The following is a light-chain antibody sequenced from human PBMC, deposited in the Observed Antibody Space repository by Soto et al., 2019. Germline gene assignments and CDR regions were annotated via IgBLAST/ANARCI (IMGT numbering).Light chain of an antibody. CDR3: QQYDNLPLT. J-gene: IGKJ4*01. CDR2: DAS. CDR1: QDINKY. V-gene: IGKV1-33*01. Sequence: DIPMTQSPSSLPASVGDKVTITCQASQDINKYLNWYQQKPGKAPKLLIFDASNLETGVPSRFSGSGSGTDFAFTISSLQPEDFATYYCQQYDNLPLTFGGGTKVEIK.